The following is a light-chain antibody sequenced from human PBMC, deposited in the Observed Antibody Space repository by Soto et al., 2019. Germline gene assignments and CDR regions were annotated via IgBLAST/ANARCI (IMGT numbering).Light chain of an antibody. CDR3: QQYNSYWKM. Sequence: DIQMTQSPSTLSASVGDRFTIPCLASQSINNQLAWYQQKPGKAPKLLIFDVSSLEIGVPSRFRGSGSGTEFTLTISSLPPDDFETYYCQQYNSYWKMFGQGTKVDIK. V-gene: IGKV1-5*01. CDR2: DVS. CDR1: QSINNQ. J-gene: IGKJ1*01.